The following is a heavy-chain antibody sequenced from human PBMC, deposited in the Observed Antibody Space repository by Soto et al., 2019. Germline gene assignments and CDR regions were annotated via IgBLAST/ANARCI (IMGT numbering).Heavy chain of an antibody. CDR3: AKDLNMYRIYCYFDY. CDR2: ISGSGGST. J-gene: IGHJ4*02. CDR1: GFTLRSSA. Sequence: GGSLRLSCAASGFTLRSSAMSWVRQALGKGLEWVSAISGSGGSTYYADSVKGRFTISRDNSKNTLYLQMNSLRAEDTAVYYCAKDLNMYRIYCYFDYWGQGTLVTVSS. D-gene: IGHD3-10*02. V-gene: IGHV3-23*01.